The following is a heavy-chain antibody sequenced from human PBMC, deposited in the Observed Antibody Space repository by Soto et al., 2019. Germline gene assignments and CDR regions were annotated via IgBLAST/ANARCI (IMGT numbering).Heavy chain of an antibody. V-gene: IGHV1-18*03. CDR2: ISAYNGNT. D-gene: IGHD3-10*01. J-gene: IGHJ5*02. CDR3: ARFHQEGSGSYWWFDP. CDR1: GYTFTSYG. Sequence: QVQLVQSGAEVKKPGASVKVSCKASGYTFTSYGISWVRQAPGQGLEWMGWISAYNGNTNYAQKLQGRVTLTTDTSTSTAYMELRSLRSDDMAVYYCARFHQEGSGSYWWFDPWGQGTLVTVCS.